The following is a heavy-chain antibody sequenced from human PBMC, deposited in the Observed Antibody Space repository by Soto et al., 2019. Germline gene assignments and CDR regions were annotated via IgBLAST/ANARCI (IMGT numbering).Heavy chain of an antibody. V-gene: IGHV1-8*01. D-gene: IGHD3-3*01. J-gene: IGHJ3*02. CDR1: GYTFTSYD. CDR3: ALPARNYDFWSGYSFDI. Sequence: QVQLVQSGAEVKKPGASVKVSCKASGYTFTSYDINWVRQATGQGLEWMGWMNPNSGNTGYAQKFQGRVTMTRNTSISTAYMWLSSLRSEDTAVYYLALPARNYDFWSGYSFDIWGQGTMVTVSS. CDR2: MNPNSGNT.